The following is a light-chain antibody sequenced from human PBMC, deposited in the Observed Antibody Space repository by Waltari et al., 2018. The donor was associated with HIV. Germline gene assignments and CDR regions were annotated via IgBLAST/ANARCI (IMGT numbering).Light chain of an antibody. CDR1: QSISNY. CDR3: QQSYSTLYT. Sequence: DIQMTQSPSSLSASVGDRVTITCRASQSISNYFNWYQQKPGKAPKFLIFAASNLESGVPSRFSGSGSGTDFTLTISSLQPEDFATYYCQQSYSTLYTFGQGPKLEL. CDR2: AAS. J-gene: IGKJ2*01. V-gene: IGKV1-39*01.